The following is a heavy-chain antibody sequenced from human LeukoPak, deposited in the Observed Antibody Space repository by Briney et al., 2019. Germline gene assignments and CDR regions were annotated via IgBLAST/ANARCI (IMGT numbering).Heavy chain of an antibody. D-gene: IGHD6-19*01. Sequence: SETLSPTCTVSGGSTSSSYWSWIRQPAGKGLEWIGRIHSSGSTNYNPSLKSRVTLSVDTSKNQLSLNLNSVTAADTTVYYCARDGLVSGWGGFNPWGQGTLVTVSS. CDR2: IHSSGST. CDR1: GGSTSSSY. CDR3: ARDGLVSGWGGFNP. V-gene: IGHV4-4*07. J-gene: IGHJ5*02.